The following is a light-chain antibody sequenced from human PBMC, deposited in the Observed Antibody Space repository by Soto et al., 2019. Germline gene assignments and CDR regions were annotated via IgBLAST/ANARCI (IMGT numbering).Light chain of an antibody. V-gene: IGLV2-14*03. J-gene: IGLJ1*01. CDR2: DVN. Sequence: QSALTQPASVSGSPGQSIAISCTGTSSDVGGYNSVSWYQHHPGKAPKLMIYDVNYRPSGISDRFSGSKSGNTASLTISGLQAEDEADYYCSSYTSSSTLVFGTGTKLPS. CDR3: SSYTSSSTLV. CDR1: SSDVGGYNS.